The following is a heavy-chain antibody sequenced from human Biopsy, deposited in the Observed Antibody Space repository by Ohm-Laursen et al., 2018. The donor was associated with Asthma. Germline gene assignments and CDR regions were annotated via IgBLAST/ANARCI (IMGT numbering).Heavy chain of an antibody. CDR3: ARTYYDFLTGQVKDVFGV. D-gene: IGHD3-9*01. Sequence: SVKVSCKASGYNFISFAIHWVRQAPGQRLEWMGWVNTGNGDTKYSQKFQGRVTITRDTYAGTAYMELRSLRSEDTATYYCARTYYDFLTGQVKDVFGVWGQGTMVTVSS. CDR1: GYNFISFA. V-gene: IGHV1-3*04. CDR2: VNTGNGDT. J-gene: IGHJ3*01.